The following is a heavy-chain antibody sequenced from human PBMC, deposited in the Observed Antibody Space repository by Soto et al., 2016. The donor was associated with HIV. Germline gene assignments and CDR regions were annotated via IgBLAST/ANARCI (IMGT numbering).Heavy chain of an antibody. Sequence: QVQLQQWGTRLLKPSETLSLTCAVYGGSFSDYYWSWIRQSPGKGLEWVGDINHSGSTTYRPSLKSRVTISVASSKKQFSLRLHFVTAADTAMYFCARGLAVVTPRFDYWGQGSPGHRLL. CDR2: INHSGST. V-gene: IGHV4-34*02. D-gene: IGHD2-21*02. CDR1: GGSFSDYY. J-gene: IGHJ4*02. CDR3: ARGLAVVTPRFDY.